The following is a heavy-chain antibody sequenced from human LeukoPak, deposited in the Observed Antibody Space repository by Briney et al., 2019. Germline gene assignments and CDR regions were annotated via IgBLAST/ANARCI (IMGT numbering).Heavy chain of an antibody. Sequence: GASVKVSCKASGGTFISYAISWVRQAPGQGLEWMGGIIPIFGTANYAQKFQGRVTITADESTCTAYMELSSLRSEDTAVYYCARSVGLSPLWFGGHYFDYWGQGTLVTVSS. V-gene: IGHV1-69*01. CDR2: IIPIFGTA. J-gene: IGHJ4*02. CDR3: ARSVGLSPLWFGGHYFDY. CDR1: GGTFISYA. D-gene: IGHD3-10*01.